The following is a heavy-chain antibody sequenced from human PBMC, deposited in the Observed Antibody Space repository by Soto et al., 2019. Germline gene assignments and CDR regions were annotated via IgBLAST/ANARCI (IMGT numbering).Heavy chain of an antibody. CDR2: ISYDGSNK. V-gene: IGHV3-30*18. D-gene: IGHD6-13*01. J-gene: IGHJ6*02. CDR1: GFTFSSYG. Sequence: GGSLRLSCAASGFTFSSYGMHWVRQAPGKGLEWVAVISYDGSNKYYADSVKGRFTISRDNSKNTLYLQMNSLRAEDTAVYYCAKDARAAAGTFPWYYYYGMDVWGQGTTVTVSS. CDR3: AKDARAAAGTFPWYYYYGMDV.